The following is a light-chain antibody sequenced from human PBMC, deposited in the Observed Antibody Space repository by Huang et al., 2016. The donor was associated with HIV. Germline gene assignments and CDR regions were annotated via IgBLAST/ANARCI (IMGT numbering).Light chain of an antibody. CDR2: DSS. V-gene: IGKV1-33*01. Sequence: DIQMTQSPSSLSASVGDRVTITCQASQDISNYLNWYQQKQGKAPKLRIYDSSNLETGVPSSFSGSGSGTAFTFTISILQPKDIATYYCQQYDNLPLTFGGGTKVEIK. CDR3: QQYDNLPLT. J-gene: IGKJ4*01. CDR1: QDISNY.